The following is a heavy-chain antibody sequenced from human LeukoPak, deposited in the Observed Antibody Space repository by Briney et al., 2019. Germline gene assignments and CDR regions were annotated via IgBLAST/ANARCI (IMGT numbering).Heavy chain of an antibody. CDR3: AKGDGYNDRLTFDN. Sequence: HAGGSLRLSCAASGFTFSSYAMNWVRQAPGKGLEWVSGLSGSGTSTYYADAVKGRFTISRDNPKNTLYLQMNSLRAEDTAVYYCAKGDGYNDRLTFDNWGQGTLVTVSS. CDR2: LSGSGTST. D-gene: IGHD5-24*01. V-gene: IGHV3-23*01. J-gene: IGHJ4*02. CDR1: GFTFSSYA.